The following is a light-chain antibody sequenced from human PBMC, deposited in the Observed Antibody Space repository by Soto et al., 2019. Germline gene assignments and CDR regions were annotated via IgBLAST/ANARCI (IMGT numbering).Light chain of an antibody. CDR1: QRIRSY. CDR2: AAS. Sequence: DIQMTQSPSSLSASVGDRVTITCRASQRIRSYLNWYQQKPGKAHKLLIYAASSLQSGVPSRFSGSGSGTDITLAISSLQSEEFATYYCQQSYSTPIYTFGQGTKLEIK. J-gene: IGKJ2*01. CDR3: QQSYSTPIYT. V-gene: IGKV1-39*01.